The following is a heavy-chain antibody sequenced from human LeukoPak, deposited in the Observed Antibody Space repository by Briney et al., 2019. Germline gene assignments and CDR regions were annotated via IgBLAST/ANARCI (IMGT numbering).Heavy chain of an antibody. CDR1: GYPFTSYG. D-gene: IGHD3-10*01. J-gene: IGHJ3*02. Sequence: ASVKLSCNGSGYPFTSYGLSWVRQAPGQGLKWLGWISAYNGNTDFLRSLQGRVTMTTDTSTTTAYMELRSLRSDDTAVYYCARSSGSGSKVMAFDMWGQGTMVTVSP. CDR3: ARSSGSGSKVMAFDM. V-gene: IGHV1-18*01. CDR2: ISAYNGNT.